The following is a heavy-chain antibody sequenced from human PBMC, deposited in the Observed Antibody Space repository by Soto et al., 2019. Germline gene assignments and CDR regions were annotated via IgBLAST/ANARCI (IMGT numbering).Heavy chain of an antibody. CDR2: SSAYNGNT. CDR3: SGDTYDSSGFLGY. CDR1: CYPFTSYG. J-gene: IGHJ4*02. V-gene: IGHV1-18*01. Sequence: GASGKVSSKASCYPFTSYGISWLRQAPGNELEWRGWSSAYNGNTNYAQKLQGIVTMSTDTSTSTACLELWRLSSDDTPVYHLSGDTYDSSGFLGYWGQGPLVTVSS. D-gene: IGHD3-22*01.